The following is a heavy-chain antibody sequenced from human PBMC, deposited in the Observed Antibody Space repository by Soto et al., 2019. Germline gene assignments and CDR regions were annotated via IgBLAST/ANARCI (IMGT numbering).Heavy chain of an antibody. D-gene: IGHD1-1*01. J-gene: IGHJ4*02. CDR3: ARTITGYFWAGAY. CDR2: IGGSGTNT. CDR1: GFTFNMYA. Sequence: GGSLRLSCAASGFTFNMYAMSWVRQAPGKGLEWVSGIGGSGTNTYYADFVKGRFTISRDNSKNTLYLQMDSLRAEDTAIYYCARTITGYFWAGAYWGQGTLVTVSS. V-gene: IGHV3-23*01.